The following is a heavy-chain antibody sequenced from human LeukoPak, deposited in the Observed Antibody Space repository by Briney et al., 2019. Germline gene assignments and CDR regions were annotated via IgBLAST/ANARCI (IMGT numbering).Heavy chain of an antibody. D-gene: IGHD3-10*01. CDR1: GYTFTSYA. CDR2: MNPNSGNT. Sequence: ASVKVSCKASGYTFTSYAMNWVRQATGQGLEWMGWMNPNSGNTGYAQRFQGRVTMTRNTSISTAYMELSSLRSEDTAVYYCARVRTTVYGSGSYYLDYWGQGTLVTVSS. V-gene: IGHV1-8*02. J-gene: IGHJ4*02. CDR3: ARVRTTVYGSGSYYLDY.